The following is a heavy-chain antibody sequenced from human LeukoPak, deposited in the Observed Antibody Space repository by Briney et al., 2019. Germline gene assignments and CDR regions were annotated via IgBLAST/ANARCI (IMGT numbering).Heavy chain of an antibody. D-gene: IGHD2-2*01. J-gene: IGHJ4*02. Sequence: SETLSLTCTVSGDSFSNSNYYWGWIRQPPGKGLEWIGSLYYSVSTYYNPSLKSRVSISVDTSNNQFSLKLTSVTAADTAVYFCARLGRLSASSGFFDYWGQGTLVTVSS. CDR2: LYYSVST. CDR1: GDSFSNSNYY. V-gene: IGHV4-39*01. CDR3: ARLGRLSASSGFFDY.